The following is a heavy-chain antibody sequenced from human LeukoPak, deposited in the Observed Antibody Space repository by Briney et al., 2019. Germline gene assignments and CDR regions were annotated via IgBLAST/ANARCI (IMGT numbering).Heavy chain of an antibody. Sequence: KPSETLSLTCTVSGGSISLYSWNWIRQPPGKGLEWIGDISYDGSTYYNPSLKSRVTISVDTSKNQFSLKLSSVTAADTAVYYCARQGALLDYWGQGTLVTVSS. CDR2: ISYDGST. CDR1: GGSISLYS. J-gene: IGHJ4*02. CDR3: ARQGALLDY. V-gene: IGHV4-59*12. D-gene: IGHD1-26*01.